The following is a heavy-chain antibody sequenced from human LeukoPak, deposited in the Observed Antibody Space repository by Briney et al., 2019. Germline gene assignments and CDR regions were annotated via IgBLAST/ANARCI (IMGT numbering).Heavy chain of an antibody. CDR2: INPNSGGT. D-gene: IGHD6-13*01. CDR3: ARDDTAAGTTDYYYYYYMDV. V-gene: IGHV1-2*02. J-gene: IGHJ6*03. Sequence: GASVKVSCKASGYTFTGYYMHWVRQAPGQGLEWMGWINPNSGGTNYAQKFQGRVTMTRDTSISTAYMELSRLRSDDTAVYYCARDDTAAGTTDYYYYYYMDVWGKGTTVTISS. CDR1: GYTFTGYY.